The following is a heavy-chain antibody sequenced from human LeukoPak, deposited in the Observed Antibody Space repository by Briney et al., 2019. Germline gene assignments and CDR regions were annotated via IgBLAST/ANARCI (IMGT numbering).Heavy chain of an antibody. D-gene: IGHD4-17*01. CDR3: ARDKAATGTYHWFDP. CDR2: IYPSGST. CDR1: GGSISTYY. Sequence: SETLSLTCTVSGGSISTYYWSWIRQPAGKGLEWIGRIYPSGSTNYNPSLKSRVTMSVDTSKNQFSLKLSSVTAADTAVYYCARDKAATGTYHWFDPWGQGTLVTVSS. J-gene: IGHJ5*02. V-gene: IGHV4-4*07.